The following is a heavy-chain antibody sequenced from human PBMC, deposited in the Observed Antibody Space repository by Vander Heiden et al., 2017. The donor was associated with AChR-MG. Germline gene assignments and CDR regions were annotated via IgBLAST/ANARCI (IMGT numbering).Heavy chain of an antibody. CDR2: IIPIFGTA. J-gene: IGHJ6*02. CDR1: AAPLSSYA. Sequence: QVQLLQAGAAVKKLGSSLSVSCEASAAPLSSYASSWVRQAPGQVLEWMGGIIPIFGTANYAQKFQGRVTITADKSTSTAYMELSSLRSEDTAVYYCARKLLTSHYYYCYGMDVWGQGTTVTVSS. V-gene: IGHV1-69*06. CDR3: ARKLLTSHYYYCYGMDV. D-gene: IGHD2-15*01.